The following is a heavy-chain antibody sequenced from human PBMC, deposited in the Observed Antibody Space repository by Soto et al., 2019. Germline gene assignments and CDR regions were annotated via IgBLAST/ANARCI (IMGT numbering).Heavy chain of an antibody. CDR1: GFTFSSYA. D-gene: IGHD1-1*01. Sequence: QVQLVESGGGVVQPGRSLRLSCAASGFTFSSYAMHWVRQAPGKGLEWVAVISYDGSNKYYADSVKGRFTISRDNSKNTLYLQMNSLRAEDTAVYYWLGGPTNFDYWGQGALVTVSS. CDR2: ISYDGSNK. CDR3: LGGPTNFDY. J-gene: IGHJ4*02. V-gene: IGHV3-30-3*01.